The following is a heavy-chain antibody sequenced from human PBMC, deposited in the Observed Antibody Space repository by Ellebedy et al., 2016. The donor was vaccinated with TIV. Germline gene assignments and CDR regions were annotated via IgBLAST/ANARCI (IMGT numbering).Heavy chain of an antibody. Sequence: SETLSLXXTVSDGSINNHYWSWVRQPPGKGLEWIGFSHYTGNSNYNPSIKSRASISVDTPRNQFSLRLTSVTAADTAVYYCGGAVLGTYGIDVWGQGTTVTVSS. CDR2: SHYTGNS. J-gene: IGHJ6*02. V-gene: IGHV4-59*11. CDR1: DGSINNHY. CDR3: GGAVLGTYGIDV. D-gene: IGHD1-7*01.